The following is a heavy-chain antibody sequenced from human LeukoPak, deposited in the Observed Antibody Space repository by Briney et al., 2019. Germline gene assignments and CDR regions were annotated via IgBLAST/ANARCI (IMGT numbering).Heavy chain of an antibody. Sequence: PGGSLRLSXAASGFTFITYGMHWVRQAPGKGLEWVSFIPYDGSNKYYADSVKGRFTISRDNSKNTLYLQMNSLRAEDTAMYYCAKDFISSGYYPRVAFDIWGQGTMVTVSS. CDR1: GFTFITYG. J-gene: IGHJ3*02. CDR2: IPYDGSNK. D-gene: IGHD3-22*01. V-gene: IGHV3-30*02. CDR3: AKDFISSGYYPRVAFDI.